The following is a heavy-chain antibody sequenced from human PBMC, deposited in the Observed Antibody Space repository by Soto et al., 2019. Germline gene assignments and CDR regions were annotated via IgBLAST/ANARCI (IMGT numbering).Heavy chain of an antibody. J-gene: IGHJ5*02. CDR3: ARAYCTCSTGGCCHWIDP. D-gene: IGHD2-21*01. Sequence: GGSLRLSCAASGFTFSSYSMNWVRQAPGKGLEWVSSISISSSYIYYADSVKGRFTISRDNATNSLYLQMNSLRAEDTAVYYCARAYCTCSTGGCCHWIDPWGQGTLVTVSS. V-gene: IGHV3-21*01. CDR2: ISISSSYI. CDR1: GFTFSSYS.